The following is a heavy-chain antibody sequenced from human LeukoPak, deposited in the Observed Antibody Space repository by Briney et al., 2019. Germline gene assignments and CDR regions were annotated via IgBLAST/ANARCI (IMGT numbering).Heavy chain of an antibody. V-gene: IGHV3-48*03. CDR1: GFTFSSYE. CDR2: ISSSGSTI. D-gene: IGHD2-2*01. Sequence: GGSLRLSCAASGFTFSSYEMNWVRQAPGKGLEWVSYISSSGSTIYYADSVKGRFTISRDNAKNSLYLQMNSLRAEDTAVYYCARVPNSDCSSTSCENYYYYYGMDVWGQGTTVTVSS. CDR3: ARVPNSDCSSTSCENYYYYYGMDV. J-gene: IGHJ6*02.